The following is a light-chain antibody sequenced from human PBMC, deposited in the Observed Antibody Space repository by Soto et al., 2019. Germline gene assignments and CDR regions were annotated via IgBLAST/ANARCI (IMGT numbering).Light chain of an antibody. CDR3: QQSYSTPFT. CDR1: QSITSY. V-gene: IGKV1-39*01. J-gene: IGKJ3*01. Sequence: DLQMTQSPSSLSASVGDRVTITCRASQSITSYLNWYQQKPGKVPNLLIFAASSLQSGVASRFSGSGSGTDFTLTISSLQPEDFATYYCQQSYSTPFTFGPGTKVDIK. CDR2: AAS.